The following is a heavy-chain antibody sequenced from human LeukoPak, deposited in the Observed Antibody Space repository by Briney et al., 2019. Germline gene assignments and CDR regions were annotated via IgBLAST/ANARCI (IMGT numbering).Heavy chain of an antibody. V-gene: IGHV6-1*01. CDR3: ARSSIKSFDY. Sequence: SQTLSLTCAISRDSVSSNSVAWNWIRQTPSRGLEWLGRTYYRSQWHYDYAVSVKSRIIINPDTSKHQFSLHLNAVTPEDTAVYYCARSSIKSFDYWGQGTLVTVSS. CDR2: TYYRSQWHY. J-gene: IGHJ4*02. CDR1: RDSVSSNSVA.